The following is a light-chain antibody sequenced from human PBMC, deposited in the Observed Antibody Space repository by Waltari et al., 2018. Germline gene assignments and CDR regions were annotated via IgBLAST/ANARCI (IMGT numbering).Light chain of an antibody. V-gene: IGLV1-47*01. CDR3: AAGDDSLSGVV. CDR1: SSNIGNNY. Sequence: QSVLTQPPSASGTPGQRVTISCSGSSSNIGNNYVYWYRQLPGTAPKLLIYKNNQRPSGVPDRFSGSKAGTSASLAISGLRSEDEADYYCAAGDDSLSGVVFGGGTKLTVL. J-gene: IGLJ2*01. CDR2: KNN.